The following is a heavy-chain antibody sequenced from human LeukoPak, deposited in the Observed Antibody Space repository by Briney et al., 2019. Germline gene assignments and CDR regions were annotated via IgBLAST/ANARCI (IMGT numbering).Heavy chain of an antibody. J-gene: IGHJ6*01. V-gene: IGHV3-74*01. CDR1: GFIVSSNY. Sequence: PGGSLRLSCAASGFIVSSNYMSWVRQAPGKGLMWVSVISGDGSNTRYADSVKGRFTISRDNAKNTLYLQMNSLRAEDTAVYYCARDISLRMDAWGQGTTVTVSS. CDR3: ARDISLRMDA. CDR2: ISGDGSNT.